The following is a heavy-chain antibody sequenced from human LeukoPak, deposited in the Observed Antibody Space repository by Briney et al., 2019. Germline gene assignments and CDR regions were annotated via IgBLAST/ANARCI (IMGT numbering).Heavy chain of an antibody. J-gene: IGHJ6*04. CDR3: ARDTSMTTVTRSWYYDYYYGMDV. D-gene: IGHD4-17*01. Sequence: PGGSLRLSCAASGFTFSSYSMNWVRQAPGKGLEWVSSISSSSSYIYYADSVKGRFTISRDNAKNSLYLQMNSLRAEDTAVYYCARDTSMTTVTRSWYYDYYYGMDVWGKGTTVTVSS. CDR1: GFTFSSYS. V-gene: IGHV3-21*01. CDR2: ISSSSSYI.